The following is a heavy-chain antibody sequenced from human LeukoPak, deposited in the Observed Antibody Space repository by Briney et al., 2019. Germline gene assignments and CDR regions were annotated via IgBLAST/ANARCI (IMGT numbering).Heavy chain of an antibody. V-gene: IGHV3-9*01. J-gene: IGHJ4*02. CDR1: GFTFDDNA. CDR3: AKSSREDSSGWFDY. CDR2: ISWNSGSI. D-gene: IGHD6-19*01. Sequence: GGSLRLSCAASGFTFDDNAMHWVRQAPGKGLEWVSGISWNSGSIGYADSVKGRFTISRDNAKNSLYLQMNSLRAEDTALYYCAKSSREDSSGWFDYWGQGTLVTVSS.